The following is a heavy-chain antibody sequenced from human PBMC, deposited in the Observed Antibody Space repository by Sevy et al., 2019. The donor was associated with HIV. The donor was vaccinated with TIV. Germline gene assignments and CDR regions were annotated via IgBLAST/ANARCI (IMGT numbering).Heavy chain of an antibody. CDR3: ARGRGYCSSTSCSHSYYYGMDV. D-gene: IGHD2-2*01. J-gene: IGHJ6*02. CDR2: ISSSGSTI. V-gene: IGHV3-11*01. Sequence: GGSLRLSCAASGFTFSDYYMSWIRQAPGKGLEWVSYISSSGSTIYYADSVKGRFNISRDNAKNSLYLQMNSLRAEDTAVYYCARGRGYCSSTSCSHSYYYGMDVWGQGTTVTVSS. CDR1: GFTFSDYY.